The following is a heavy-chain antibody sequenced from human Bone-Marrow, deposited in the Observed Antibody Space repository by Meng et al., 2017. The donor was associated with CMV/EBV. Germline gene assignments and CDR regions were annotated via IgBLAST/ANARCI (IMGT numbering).Heavy chain of an antibody. CDR3: ARGGGIWFSTLDY. Sequence: SETLSLTCPVYGGSLSGYYWSWIRQPPGKGLEWIGGINHSGSTNYNPSPKSRVTISVDTSKNQLSLKLSSVTAADTAVYYCARGGGIWFSTLDYWGQGTRVTVSS. CDR2: INHSGST. V-gene: IGHV4-34*01. D-gene: IGHD2/OR15-2a*01. CDR1: GGSLSGYY. J-gene: IGHJ4*02.